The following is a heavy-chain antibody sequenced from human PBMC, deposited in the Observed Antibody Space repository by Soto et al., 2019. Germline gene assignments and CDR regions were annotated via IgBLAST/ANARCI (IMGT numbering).Heavy chain of an antibody. CDR2: ISGSGGST. Sequence: GGSLRPSFAPPGFTFIGYAMSWVRRAPGKGLEWVSAISGSGGSTYYADSVKGRFTISRDNSKNTLYLQMNSLRAEDTAVYYCAKDGYYGSGRIYYFDYWGQGTLVTVSS. CDR1: GFTFIGYA. V-gene: IGHV3-23*01. J-gene: IGHJ4*02. D-gene: IGHD3-10*01. CDR3: AKDGYYGSGRIYYFDY.